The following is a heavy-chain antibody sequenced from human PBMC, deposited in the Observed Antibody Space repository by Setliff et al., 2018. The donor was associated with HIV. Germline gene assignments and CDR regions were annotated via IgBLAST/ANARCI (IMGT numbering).Heavy chain of an antibody. CDR1: RSTFNSHT. CDR3: VRGVQSPPHYSYYYMDV. V-gene: IGHV1-69*02. J-gene: IGHJ6*03. D-gene: IGHD3-3*01. Sequence: SVQVSCKASRSTFNSHTINWVRQAPGQGLDWMGRIIPILGVANYAQRFQGKVTITAGKSTSTAYMELTSLRFDDTAMYYCVRGVQSPPHYSYYYMDVWGEGTMVTVSS. CDR2: IIPILGVA.